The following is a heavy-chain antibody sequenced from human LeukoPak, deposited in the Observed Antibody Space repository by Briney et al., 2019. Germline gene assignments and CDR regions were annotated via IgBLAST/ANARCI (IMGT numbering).Heavy chain of an antibody. Sequence: ASVKVSCKVSGYTLTELSMHWVRQAPGKGLEWMGGFDPEDGGTIYAQKFQGRVTMTEDTSTDTAYMELSSLRSEDTAVYYCATSIAAAGTPPYYYYMDVWGKGTTVTVSS. D-gene: IGHD6-13*01. CDR3: ATSIAAAGTPPYYYYMDV. V-gene: IGHV1-24*01. CDR2: FDPEDGGT. J-gene: IGHJ6*03. CDR1: GYTLTELS.